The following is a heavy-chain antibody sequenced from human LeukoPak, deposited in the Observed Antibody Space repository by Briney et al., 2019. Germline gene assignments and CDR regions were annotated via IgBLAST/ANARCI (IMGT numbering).Heavy chain of an antibody. CDR1: GFTFSSYS. CDR3: ARVGVGYCSGGSCYSTFDY. J-gene: IGHJ4*02. Sequence: GGSLRLSCAASGFTFSSYSMNWVRQAPGKGLEWVSYISSSSSTIYYADSVKGRFTISRDNAKNSLYLQMNGLRAEDTAVYYCARVGVGYCSGGSCYSTFDYWGQGTLVTVSS. V-gene: IGHV3-48*01. D-gene: IGHD2-15*01. CDR2: ISSSSSTI.